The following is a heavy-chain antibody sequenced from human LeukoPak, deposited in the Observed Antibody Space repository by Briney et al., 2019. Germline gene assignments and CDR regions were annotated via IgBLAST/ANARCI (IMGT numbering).Heavy chain of an antibody. V-gene: IGHV4-39*07. CDR1: GGSISSTYY. CDR3: ARGRTTTHSSDAFDI. Sequence: PSETLSLTCTVSGGSISSTYYWDWIRQPPGKGLEWIGSIYYSGSTYYNPSLKSRVTISVDTSKNQFSLKLSSVTAADTAVYYCARGRTTTHSSDAFDIWGQGTMVTVSS. CDR2: IYYSGST. D-gene: IGHD4-11*01. J-gene: IGHJ3*02.